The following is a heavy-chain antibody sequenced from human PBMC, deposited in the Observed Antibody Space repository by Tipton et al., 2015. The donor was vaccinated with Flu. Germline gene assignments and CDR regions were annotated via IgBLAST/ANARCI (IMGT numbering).Heavy chain of an antibody. D-gene: IGHD3-10*01. J-gene: IGHJ6*02. Sequence: QLVQSGAEVKKPGASVKVSCKASGYTFTSYGISWVRQAPGQGLEWMGWISAYNGNTNYAQKLQGRVTMTTDTSTSTAYMELRSLRSYDSAVYYCARTYYYMGYYYGMDVWGQGTTVTVSS. CDR1: GYTFTSYG. V-gene: IGHV1-18*01. CDR2: ISAYNGNT. CDR3: ARTYYYMGYYYGMDV.